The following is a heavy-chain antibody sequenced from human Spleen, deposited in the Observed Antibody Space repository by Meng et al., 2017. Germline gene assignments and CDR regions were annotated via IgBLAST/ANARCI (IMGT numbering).Heavy chain of an antibody. J-gene: IGHJ4*02. CDR3: ARLGTTTSGY. Sequence: EVQMVESGGGLVQPGGSLRLSCVASGFTISTYWLHWVRQGPGKGLVWVSRISSDGSITSYADSVKGRFTISRDNAKNTLYLQMNSLRAEDMGVYYCARLGTTTSGYWGQGTLVTVSS. V-gene: IGHV3-74*01. CDR1: GFTISTYW. CDR2: ISSDGSIT. D-gene: IGHD2/OR15-2a*01.